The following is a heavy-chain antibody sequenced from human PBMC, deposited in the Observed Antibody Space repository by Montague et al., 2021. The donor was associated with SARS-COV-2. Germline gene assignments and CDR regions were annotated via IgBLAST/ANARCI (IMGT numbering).Heavy chain of an antibody. CDR1: GDSIRSSGYY. CDR2: VYYSGST. CDR3: ARLGFVELWLNLGWFDP. V-gene: IGHV4-39*01. Sequence: SETLSLTCSVSGDSIRSSGYYWGWIRQPPGKGLEWIGIVYYSGSTNYNPSLKSRVTMPVDTSKNQFSLELRSMTAADTAVYYCARLGFVELWLNLGWFDPWGQGTLVTVSS. D-gene: IGHD3-16*02. J-gene: IGHJ5*02.